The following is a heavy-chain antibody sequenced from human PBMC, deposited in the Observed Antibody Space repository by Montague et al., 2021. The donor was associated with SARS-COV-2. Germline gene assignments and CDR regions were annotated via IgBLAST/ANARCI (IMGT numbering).Heavy chain of an antibody. CDR1: GGSFSDYS. V-gene: IGHV4-34*01. CDR3: ARADSLYSRSSKIWFDP. D-gene: IGHD6-6*01. CDR2: INHGGST. Sequence: SETLSLTCAAYGGSFSDYSWNWIRQPPGKGLEWIGEINHGGSTKYNPSLNSRVSISLDTSKNQFSLNLSSVTAADTAVYYCARADSLYSRSSKIWFDPWGQGTLVIVSS. J-gene: IGHJ5*02.